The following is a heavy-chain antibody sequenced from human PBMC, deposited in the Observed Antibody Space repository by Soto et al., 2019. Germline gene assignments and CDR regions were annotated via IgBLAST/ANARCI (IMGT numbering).Heavy chain of an antibody. J-gene: IGHJ4*02. V-gene: IGHV3-21*04. Sequence: PWGSLRLSWGASGFDFGRYSMNWVRQVPVKGLEWVSSITTDTDSKEYADSVDGRFTISRDNAKNSLYLQMNSLRAEDTAVYYCAKEGRYYDSSHFDYWGQGTLVTVSS. D-gene: IGHD3-22*01. CDR3: AKEGRYYDSSHFDY. CDR2: ITTDTDSK. CDR1: GFDFGRYS.